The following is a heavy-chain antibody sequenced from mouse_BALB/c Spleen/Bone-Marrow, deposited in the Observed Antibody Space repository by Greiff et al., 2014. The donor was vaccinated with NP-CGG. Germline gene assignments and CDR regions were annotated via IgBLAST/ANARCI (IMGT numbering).Heavy chain of an antibody. D-gene: IGHD2-3*01. J-gene: IGHJ3*01. CDR2: IRSKSNNYAT. V-gene: IGHV10-1*02. Sequence: EVKLMESGGGLVQPKGSLKLSCAASGFTFNTYAMNWVRQAPGKGLEWVARIRSKSNNYATYYADPVKDRFTISRDDSQSMLYLQMNNLKTEDTAMYYCVRSDDGWFAYWGQGTLVTVSA. CDR3: VRSDDGWFAY. CDR1: GFTFNTYA.